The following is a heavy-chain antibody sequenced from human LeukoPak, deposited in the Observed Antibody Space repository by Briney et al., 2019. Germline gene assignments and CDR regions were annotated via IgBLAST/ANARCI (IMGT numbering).Heavy chain of an antibody. CDR3: ASRGYSSSWYRDYFDY. J-gene: IGHJ4*02. CDR1: GFTFSIYA. Sequence: PGGSLRLSCAASGFTFSIYAMSRVRQAPGKGLEWVSGISGSGGSTYYADSVKGRFTISRDNYKNTLYLQMNSLRGEDTAVYYCASRGYSSSWYRDYFDYWGQGTLVTVSS. D-gene: IGHD6-13*01. CDR2: ISGSGGST. V-gene: IGHV3-23*01.